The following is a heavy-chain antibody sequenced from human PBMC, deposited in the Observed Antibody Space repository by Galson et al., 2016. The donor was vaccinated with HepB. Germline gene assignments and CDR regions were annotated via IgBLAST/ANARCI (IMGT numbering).Heavy chain of an antibody. Sequence: SLRLSCAASGFTFSRYAMHWVRQAPGKGLEWVAVISWDGGDKYYADAVKGRFTISRDNSKNTLYLQMHSLRAEDTAVFYCARGAAALFGFWLDPWGQGTLVTVSS. CDR1: GFTFSRYA. CDR2: ISWDGGDK. J-gene: IGHJ5*02. CDR3: ARGAAALFGFWLDP. D-gene: IGHD6-13*01. V-gene: IGHV3-30*04.